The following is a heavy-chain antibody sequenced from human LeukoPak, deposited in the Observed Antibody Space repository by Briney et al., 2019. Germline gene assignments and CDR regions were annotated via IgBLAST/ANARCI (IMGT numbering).Heavy chain of an antibody. V-gene: IGHV3-30*02. J-gene: IGHJ4*02. CDR1: GFTFSSYG. CDR3: AKDAPAYQLLGDYFDY. Sequence: GGSLRLSCAASGFTFSSYGMRWVRQAPGKGLEWVAFIRYDGSNKYYADSVKGRFTISRDNSKNTLYLQMNSLRAEDTAVYYCAKDAPAYQLLGDYFDYWGQGTLVTVSS. CDR2: IRYDGSNK. D-gene: IGHD2-2*01.